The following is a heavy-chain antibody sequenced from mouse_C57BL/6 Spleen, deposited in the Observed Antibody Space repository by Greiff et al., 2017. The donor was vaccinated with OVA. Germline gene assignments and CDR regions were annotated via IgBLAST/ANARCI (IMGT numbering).Heavy chain of an antibody. Sequence: ESGPGLVKPSQSLSLTCSVTGYSITSGYYWNWIRQFPGNKLEWMGYISYDGSNNYNPSLKNRISITRDTSKNQFFLKLNSVTTEDTATYYCARSGNWDAMDYWGQGTSVTVSS. V-gene: IGHV3-6*01. CDR2: ISYDGSN. D-gene: IGHD4-1*01. CDR3: ARSGNWDAMDY. J-gene: IGHJ4*01. CDR1: GYSITSGYY.